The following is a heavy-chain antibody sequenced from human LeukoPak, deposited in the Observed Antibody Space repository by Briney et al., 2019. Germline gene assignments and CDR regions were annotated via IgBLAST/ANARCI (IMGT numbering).Heavy chain of an antibody. CDR3: ARGSRSPSYYYYYCMDV. D-gene: IGHD1-26*01. CDR1: GYSISSGYS. Sequence: SETLSLTCAVSGYSISSGYSWGWIRQPPGKGLEWIGSFSHSGSTYYNPSLKSRVTISVDTSKNQFSLKLSSVTAADTAVYFCARGSRSPSYYYYYCMDVWGKGTTVTVSS. CDR2: FSHSGST. J-gene: IGHJ6*03. V-gene: IGHV4-38-2*01.